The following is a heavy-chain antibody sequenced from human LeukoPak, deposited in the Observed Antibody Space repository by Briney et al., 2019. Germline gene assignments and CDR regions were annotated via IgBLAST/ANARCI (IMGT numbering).Heavy chain of an antibody. J-gene: IGHJ6*03. CDR2: ISSSSSYI. D-gene: IGHD2-2*02. CDR1: GFTFSSYS. CDR3: AREAHIPNDYYYYYYMDV. V-gene: IGHV3-21*01. Sequence: SGGSLRLSCAASGFTFSSYSMNWVRQAPGKGLEWVSSISSSSSYIYYADSVKCRFTISRDNAKNSLYLQMNSLRAEDTAVYYCAREAHIPNDYYYYYYMDVWGKGTTVTVSS.